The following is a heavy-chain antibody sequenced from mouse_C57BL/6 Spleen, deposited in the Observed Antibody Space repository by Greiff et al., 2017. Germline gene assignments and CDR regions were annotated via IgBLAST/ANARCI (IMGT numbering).Heavy chain of an antibody. CDR2: IYPGDGDT. V-gene: IGHV1-82*01. CDR1: GYAFSSSW. J-gene: IGHJ2*01. D-gene: IGHD4-1*01. Sequence: VQLQQSGPELVKPGASVKISCEASGYAFSSSWMNWVKQRPGKGLEWIGRIYPGDGDTNYNGKFKGKATLTADKSSSTAYMQLSSLTSEDSAVXFCAGYWDGDYFDDWGQGTTLTVSS. CDR3: AGYWDGDYFDD.